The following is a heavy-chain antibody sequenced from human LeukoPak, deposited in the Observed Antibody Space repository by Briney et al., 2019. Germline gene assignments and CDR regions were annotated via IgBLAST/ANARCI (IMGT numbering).Heavy chain of an antibody. Sequence: GGSLRLSCAASRFTFSDYTMSWVRQAPGKGLEWVSAISGSGGSTYYADSVKGRFTISRDNSKNTLYLQMNSLRAEDTAVYYCAKTGAYSSGWYGRIVVAQRDYYFDYWGQGTLVTVSS. J-gene: IGHJ4*02. V-gene: IGHV3-23*01. CDR1: RFTFSDYT. CDR2: ISGSGGST. CDR3: AKTGAYSSGWYGRIVVAQRDYYFDY. D-gene: IGHD6-19*01.